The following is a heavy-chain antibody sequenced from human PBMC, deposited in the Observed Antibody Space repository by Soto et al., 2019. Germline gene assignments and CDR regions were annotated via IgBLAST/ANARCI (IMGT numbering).Heavy chain of an antibody. CDR1: GFTFSNVW. CDR2: IKSKTDGGTT. D-gene: IGHD2-2*01. V-gene: IGHV3-15*01. J-gene: IGHJ3*01. Sequence: EVQLVESGGGLVKPGGSLRLSCAASGFTFSNVWMNWVRQAPGKGLEWVGYIKSKTDGGTTDYAAPVKGRFTISRDDSENTLYLHMNSLKTEDTAVYYCTTGFDLIQLLEDAFYFWGQRTMVTVSS. CDR3: TTGFDLIQLLEDAFYF.